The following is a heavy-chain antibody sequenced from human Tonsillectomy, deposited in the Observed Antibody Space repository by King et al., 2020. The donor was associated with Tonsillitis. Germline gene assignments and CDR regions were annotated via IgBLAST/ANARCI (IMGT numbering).Heavy chain of an antibody. Sequence: QLQESGPGLVKPSETLSLTCTVSGGSISSSSYYWGWIRQPPGKGLEWIGSIYYSGSTYYNPSLKSRVTISVDTSKNQFSLKLSSVTAADTAVYYCAGHCLSCQRWLQFGYAFDIWGQGTMVTVSS. J-gene: IGHJ3*02. CDR3: AGHCLSCQRWLQFGYAFDI. CDR1: GGSISSSSYY. V-gene: IGHV4-39*07. D-gene: IGHD5-24*01. CDR2: IYYSGST.